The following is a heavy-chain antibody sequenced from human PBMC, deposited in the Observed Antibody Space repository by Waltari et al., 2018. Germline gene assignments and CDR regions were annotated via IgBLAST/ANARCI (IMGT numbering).Heavy chain of an antibody. CDR3: AGEGGASRIDD. CDR2: SNERGRR. CDR1: GGSFSGYY. J-gene: IGHJ4*02. D-gene: IGHD1-26*01. Sequence: QVQLQQWGAVLLKPSETLSLTCAFYGGSFSGYYWSWIRQPPGKGLEWIGESNERGRRNDKASRKSRVTRSVETCKNQMWLKLSCGTAAETAVYYWAGEGGASRIDDWGQGTLVTVSS. V-gene: IGHV4-34*01.